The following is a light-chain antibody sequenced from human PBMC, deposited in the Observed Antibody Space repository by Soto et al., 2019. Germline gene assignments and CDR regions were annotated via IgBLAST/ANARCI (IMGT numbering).Light chain of an antibody. J-gene: IGKJ5*01. CDR2: GAS. Sequence: EIVLTQSPGTLSLSPGERATLSCRASQSFSSSSLAWYQQKPGQPPRLLIYGASSRATGIPDRFSGSGSGTDFTLTISRLEPEDFAVFFCQQYGSSLPITFGQGTRLEIK. V-gene: IGKV3-20*01. CDR1: QSFSSSS. CDR3: QQYGSSLPIT.